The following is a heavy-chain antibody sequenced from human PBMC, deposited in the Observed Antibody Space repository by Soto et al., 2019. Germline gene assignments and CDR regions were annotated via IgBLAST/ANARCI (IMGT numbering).Heavy chain of an antibody. J-gene: IGHJ6*02. V-gene: IGHV5-51*01. CDR2: IYPGDSDT. CDR1: GYSFTTYW. Sequence: GASLKISCKGSGYSFTTYWIGWVRQMPGKGLEWMGIIYPGDSDTRYSPSFQGQVTISADKSISTAYLQWSSLKASDTAMYYCARRSYYDSSGYYYYYYYGMDVWGQGTTVTVSS. D-gene: IGHD3-22*01. CDR3: ARRSYYDSSGYYYYYYYGMDV.